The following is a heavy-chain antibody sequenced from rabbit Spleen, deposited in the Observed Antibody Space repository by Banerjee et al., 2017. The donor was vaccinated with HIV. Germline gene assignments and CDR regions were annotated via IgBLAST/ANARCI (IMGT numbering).Heavy chain of an antibody. CDR1: GVSFSLSSY. Sequence: QSLEESGGDLVKPGASLTLTCTASGVSFSLSSYMCWVRQAPGKGLEWIACIDSGSSGFTYFATWAIGRFTCSKPSSTTVTLQMTSLTAADTATYFCARDSATSFSTYGMDLWGPGTLVTVS. CDR2: IDSGSSGFT. V-gene: IGHV1S40*01. D-gene: IGHD1-1*01. J-gene: IGHJ6*01. CDR3: ARDSATSFSTYGMDL.